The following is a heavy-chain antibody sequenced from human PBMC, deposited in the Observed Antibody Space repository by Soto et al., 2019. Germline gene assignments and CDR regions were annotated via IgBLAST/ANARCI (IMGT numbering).Heavy chain of an antibody. J-gene: IGHJ6*02. CDR3: ARIPRGKEMPKLDV. V-gene: IGHV4-39*01. CDR2: IYYSGST. CDR1: GGSISSSSYY. D-gene: IGHD2-2*01. Sequence: SETLSLTCTVSGGSISSSSYYWGWIRQPPGKGLEWIGSIYYSGSTYYNPSLKSRVTISVDTSKNQFSLKLSSVTAADTAVYYCARIPRGKEMPKLDVWGQGTTVTVSS.